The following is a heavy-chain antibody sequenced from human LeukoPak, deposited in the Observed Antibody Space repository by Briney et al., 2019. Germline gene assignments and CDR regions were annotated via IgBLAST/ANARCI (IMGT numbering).Heavy chain of an antibody. D-gene: IGHD4/OR15-4a*01. J-gene: IGHJ3*02. V-gene: IGHV3-15*01. CDR3: TTFDYAAFLI. CDR2: IKSKTDGGTR. Sequence: PGGSLRLSCVASGFTFSDAWMSWVRQAPGKGLEWVGRIKSKTDGGTRDYAAPVKGRFTISRDDSKNTLYLQMNSLKAEDTAVYYCTTFDYAAFLIWGQGTMVTVSS. CDR1: GFTFSDAW.